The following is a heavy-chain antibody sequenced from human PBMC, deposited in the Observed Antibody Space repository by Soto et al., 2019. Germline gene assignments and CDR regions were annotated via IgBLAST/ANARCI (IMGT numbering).Heavy chain of an antibody. Sequence: PGGSLRLSCAASGFTLSTYWMSWVRQAPGKGLEWVANIKEDGSERYYVDSVNGRFTISRDNAKNSLYLQMNSLRIEDTAVYYCVSDRNWGQGTLVTVSS. CDR2: IKEDGSER. CDR1: GFTLSTYW. V-gene: IGHV3-7*03. CDR3: VSDRN. J-gene: IGHJ4*02.